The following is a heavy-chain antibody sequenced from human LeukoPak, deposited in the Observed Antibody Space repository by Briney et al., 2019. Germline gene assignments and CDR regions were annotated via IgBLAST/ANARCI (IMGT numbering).Heavy chain of an antibody. CDR2: ISWNSGSI. CDR1: GFTFSSYE. V-gene: IGHV3-9*01. D-gene: IGHD3-10*01. CDR3: AKGPTMVRGIDY. J-gene: IGHJ4*02. Sequence: GGSLRLSCAASGFTFSSYEMNWVRQAPGKGLEWVSGISWNSGSIGYADSVKGRFTISRDNAKNSLYLQMNSLRAEDTALYYCAKGPTMVRGIDYWGQGTLVTVSS.